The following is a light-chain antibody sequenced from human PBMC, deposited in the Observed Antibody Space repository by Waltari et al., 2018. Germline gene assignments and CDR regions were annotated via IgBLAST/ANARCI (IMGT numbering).Light chain of an antibody. CDR3: QQYGSSPPWT. J-gene: IGKJ1*01. CDR2: GAS. Sequence: EIVLTQSPGTLSLSPGERATLSCRPSQSVSSSYLAWYQHKPGQAPRLLIYGASSRATGIPDRFSGSGSGTDFTLTISRLEPEDFAVYYCQQYGSSPPWTFGQGTKVEF. CDR1: QSVSSSY. V-gene: IGKV3-20*01.